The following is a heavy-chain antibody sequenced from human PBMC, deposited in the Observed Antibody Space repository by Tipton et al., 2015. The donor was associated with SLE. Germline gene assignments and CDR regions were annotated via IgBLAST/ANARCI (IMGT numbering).Heavy chain of an antibody. V-gene: IGHV3-9*01. Sequence: SLRLSCAASGFTFDDYAMHWVRQAPGKGLEWVSGISWNSGSIGYADSVKGRFTISRDNAKNSLYLQMNSLRAEDTALYYCAKVAVAGNFDYWGQGTLVTASS. CDR3: AKVAVAGNFDY. CDR2: ISWNSGSI. D-gene: IGHD1-14*01. J-gene: IGHJ4*02. CDR1: GFTFDDYA.